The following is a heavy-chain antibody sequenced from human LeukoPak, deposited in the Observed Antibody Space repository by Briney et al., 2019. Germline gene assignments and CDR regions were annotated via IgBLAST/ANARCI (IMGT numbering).Heavy chain of an antibody. CDR2: MNPNSGNT. D-gene: IGHD6-19*01. J-gene: IGHJ5*02. CDR1: GYTFSSYD. CDR3: ARSSSSGWYGWFDP. V-gene: IGHV1-8*01. Sequence: GASVKVSCKASGYTFSSYDINWVRQATGQGLEWMGWMNPNSGNTGYAQKFQGRVTMTRNTSISTAHMELSSLRSEDTAVYYCARSSSSGWYGWFDPWGQGTLVTVSS.